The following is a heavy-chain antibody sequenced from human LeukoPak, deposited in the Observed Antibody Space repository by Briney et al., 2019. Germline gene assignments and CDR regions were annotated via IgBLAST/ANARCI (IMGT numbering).Heavy chain of an antibody. Sequence: ASVKVSCKASGYTFTSYGISWVRQAPGQGLEWMGWISAYNGNTNYAQKFQGRVTITTDESTSTAYMELSSLRSEDTAVYYCASVGVGAHHDAFDIWGQGTMVTVSS. CDR3: ASVGVGAHHDAFDI. CDR1: GYTFTSYG. J-gene: IGHJ3*02. V-gene: IGHV1-18*01. CDR2: ISAYNGNT. D-gene: IGHD1-26*01.